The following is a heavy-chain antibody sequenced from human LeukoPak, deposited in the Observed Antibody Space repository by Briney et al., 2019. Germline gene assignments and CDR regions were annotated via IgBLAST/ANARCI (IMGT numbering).Heavy chain of an antibody. CDR3: ARAAAGAPPFDS. CDR2: IYYSGST. D-gene: IGHD6-13*01. Sequence: PLETLSLTCTVSGGSISSSSYYWGWIRQPPGKGLEWIGSIYYSGSTYYNPSLKSRVTISVDTSKNQFSLKLSSVTAADTAVYYCARAAAGAPPFDSWGQGSLVTVSS. CDR1: GGSISSSSYY. J-gene: IGHJ4*02. V-gene: IGHV4-39*07.